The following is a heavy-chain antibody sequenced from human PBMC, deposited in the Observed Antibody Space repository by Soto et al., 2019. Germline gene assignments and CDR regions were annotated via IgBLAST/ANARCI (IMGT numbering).Heavy chain of an antibody. CDR3: ARDRLGTGTTFVGYYYGMDV. V-gene: IGHV1-24*01. Sequence: ASVKVSCKVSGYTLTELSMHWVRQAPGKGLEWMGGFDPEDGETIYAQKFQGRVTMTEDTSTDTANMELRSLRSDDTAVYYCARDRLGTGTTFVGYYYGMDVWGQGTTVTVSS. CDR2: FDPEDGET. D-gene: IGHD1-7*01. J-gene: IGHJ6*02. CDR1: GYTLTELS.